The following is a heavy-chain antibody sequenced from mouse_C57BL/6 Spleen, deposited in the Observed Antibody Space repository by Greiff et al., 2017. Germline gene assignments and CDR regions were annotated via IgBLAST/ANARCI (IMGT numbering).Heavy chain of an antibody. CDR2: ISSGGDYI. J-gene: IGHJ2*01. CDR1: GFTFSSYA. D-gene: IGHD1-1*01. CDR3: TRERGAYGSSPFDY. Sequence: EVMLVESGEGLVKPGGSLKLSCAASGFTFSSYAMSWVRQTPEKRLEWVAYISSGGDYIYYADTVKGRFTISRDNARNTLYLQMSSLKSEDTAMYYGTRERGAYGSSPFDYWGQGTTLTVSS. V-gene: IGHV5-9-1*02.